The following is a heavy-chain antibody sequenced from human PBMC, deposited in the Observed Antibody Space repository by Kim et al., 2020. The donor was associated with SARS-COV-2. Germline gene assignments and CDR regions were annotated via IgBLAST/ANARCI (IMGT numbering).Heavy chain of an antibody. CDR1: GFTFSSYG. J-gene: IGHJ4*02. V-gene: IGHV3-33*01. Sequence: GGSLRLSCAASGFTFSSYGMHWVRQAPGKGLEWVAVIWYDGSNKFYADSVKGRLTISRDNSKNTLYLQMNSLRAEDTAVYYCARDLTPPWGDLVYWGQGTLVSVSS. CDR2: IWYDGSNK. D-gene: IGHD1-26*01. CDR3: ARDLTPPWGDLVY.